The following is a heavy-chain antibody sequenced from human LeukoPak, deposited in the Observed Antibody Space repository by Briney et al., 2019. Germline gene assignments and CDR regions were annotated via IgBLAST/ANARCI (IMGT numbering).Heavy chain of an antibody. Sequence: ASVKVSCKASGYTFTGYYMHWVRQAPGQGLEWMGWISPNSGDTNYAQKFQGRVTMTRDTSISTAYMELSSLRSEDTAVYYCASSTERYFGYWGQGTLVTVSS. CDR3: ASSTERYFGY. CDR1: GYTFTGYY. CDR2: ISPNSGDT. D-gene: IGHD3-9*01. J-gene: IGHJ4*02. V-gene: IGHV1-2*02.